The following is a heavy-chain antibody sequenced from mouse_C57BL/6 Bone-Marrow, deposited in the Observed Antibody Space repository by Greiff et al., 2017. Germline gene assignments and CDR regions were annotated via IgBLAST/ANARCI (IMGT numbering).Heavy chain of an antibody. CDR2: IYPRDGST. D-gene: IGHD1-1*01. CDR1: GYTFTSYD. J-gene: IGHJ1*03. V-gene: IGHV1-85*01. CDR3: ARVEFGGRSGDWYFDV. Sequence: QVQLQQSGPELVKPGASVKLSCKASGYTFTSYDINWVKQRPGQGLEWIGWIYPRDGSTKYNEKFKGKATLTVDTSSSTAYMELHSLTSEDSAVYFCARVEFGGRSGDWYFDVWGTGTTVTVSS.